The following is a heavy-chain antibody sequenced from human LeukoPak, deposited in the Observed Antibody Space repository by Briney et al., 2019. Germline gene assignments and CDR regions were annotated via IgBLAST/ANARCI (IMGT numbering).Heavy chain of an antibody. CDR1: GFTFKNHG. V-gene: IGHV3-33*01. CDR2: IWYDGSNQ. Sequence: GGSLRLSCAASGFTFKNHGMHWVRQAPGKGLEWVAVIWYDGSNQYYADSVKGRFTISRDNSKNMVYLQMNSLRSEDTAVYYCARAGDGGNSPYFDYWGQGTLVTVSS. J-gene: IGHJ4*02. CDR3: ARAGDGGNSPYFDY. D-gene: IGHD4-23*01.